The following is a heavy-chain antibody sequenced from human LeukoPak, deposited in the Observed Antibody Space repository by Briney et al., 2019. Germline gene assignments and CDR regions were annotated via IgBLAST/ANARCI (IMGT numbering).Heavy chain of an antibody. CDR2: ISAYDGNT. J-gene: IGHJ6*03. Sequence: ASVKVSCKASGGTFSSYAISWVRQAPGQGLEWMGWISAYDGNTKYAQKLQGRVTMTTDTSTGTAYMELRSLRSDDTAVYYCARSGCSSTSCYSFYYYYYMDVWGKGTTVTVSS. CDR3: ARSGCSSTSCYSFYYYYYMDV. V-gene: IGHV1-18*01. CDR1: GGTFSSYA. D-gene: IGHD2-2*02.